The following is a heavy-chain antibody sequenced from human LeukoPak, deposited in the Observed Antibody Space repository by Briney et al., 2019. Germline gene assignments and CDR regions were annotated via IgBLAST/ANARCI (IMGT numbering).Heavy chain of an antibody. CDR2: IYSSGST. CDR3: ARDYGSSWYVT. J-gene: IGHJ4*02. D-gene: IGHD6-13*01. Sequence: SETLSLTCTVSGGSIISYYWKWLRQPAGKGLEWIGRIYSSGSTNYNPSLESRLIMSVDTSKNQFSLKLTSVTAADTAVYYCARDYGSSWYVTWGQGILVTVSS. CDR1: GGSIISYY. V-gene: IGHV4-4*07.